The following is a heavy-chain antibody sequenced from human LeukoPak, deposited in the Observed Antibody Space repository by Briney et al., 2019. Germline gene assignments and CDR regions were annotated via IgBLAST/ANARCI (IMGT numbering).Heavy chain of an antibody. D-gene: IGHD2-2*01. J-gene: IGHJ6*02. CDR2: ISAYNGNT. V-gene: IGHV1-18*01. CDR3: ARDYGCSSTSCYAFHYYYYGMDV. Sequence: ASVKVSCKASGYTFTSYAMNWVRQAPGQGLEWMGWISAYNGNTNYAQKLQGRVTMTTDTSTSTAYMELRSLRSDDTAVYYCARDYGCSSTSCYAFHYYYYGMDVWGQGTTVTVSS. CDR1: GYTFTSYA.